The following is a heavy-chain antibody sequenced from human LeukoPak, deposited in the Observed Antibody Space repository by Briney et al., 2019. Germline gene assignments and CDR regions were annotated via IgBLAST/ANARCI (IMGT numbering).Heavy chain of an antibody. D-gene: IGHD1-14*01. CDR3: AKESRSKTTDY. V-gene: IGHV3-33*06. CDR2: IWPDGRNQ. Sequence: PGGSLRLSCAASGFTFSNYGMHWVRQAPGKGLDWVAAIWPDGRNQDYADSVRGRFTISRDNSKNTLYLQMNSLRAEDTAVYYCAKESRSKTTDYWGQGTLVTVSS. J-gene: IGHJ4*02. CDR1: GFTFSNYG.